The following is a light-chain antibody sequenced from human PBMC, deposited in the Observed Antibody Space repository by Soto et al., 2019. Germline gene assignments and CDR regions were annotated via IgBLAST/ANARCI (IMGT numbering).Light chain of an antibody. CDR1: SGSIASNY. Sequence: NFMLTQPHSVSESPGKTVTISCTRSSGSIASNYVQWYQQRPGSAPTTVIYEDNQRPSGVPDRFSGSIDSSSNSASLPISVLKTEDEADYYGQSYDSSNVVLGGGTKLTFL. CDR2: EDN. V-gene: IGLV6-57*04. J-gene: IGLJ2*01. CDR3: QSYDSSNVV.